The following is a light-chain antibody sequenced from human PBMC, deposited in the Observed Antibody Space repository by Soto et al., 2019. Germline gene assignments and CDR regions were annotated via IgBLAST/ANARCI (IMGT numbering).Light chain of an antibody. CDR1: QSVSIN. CDR3: QQRSNWPIT. CDR2: GAS. Sequence: EIVMTQSPATLSVSPGERATLSCRASQSVSINLAWYQQKPGQAPRLLIYGASSRATGIPARFSGSGSGTDFTLTISSLEPEDVALYYCQQRSNWPITFGQGTRLEIK. J-gene: IGKJ5*01. V-gene: IGKV3-11*01.